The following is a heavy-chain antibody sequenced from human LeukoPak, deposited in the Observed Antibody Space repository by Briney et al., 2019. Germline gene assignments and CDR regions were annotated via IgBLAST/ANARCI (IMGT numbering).Heavy chain of an antibody. V-gene: IGHV3-53*01. J-gene: IGHJ6*02. CDR2: IYSGGST. D-gene: IGHD6-19*01. CDR1: GFTVSSNY. CDR3: ARVAVAGKNGMDV. Sequence: GGSLRLSCAASGFTVSSNYMSWVRQAPGKGLEWVSVIYSGGSTHYADSVKGRFTISRDNSKNTLYLQMNSLRAEDTAVYYCARVAVAGKNGMDVWGQGTTVTVSS.